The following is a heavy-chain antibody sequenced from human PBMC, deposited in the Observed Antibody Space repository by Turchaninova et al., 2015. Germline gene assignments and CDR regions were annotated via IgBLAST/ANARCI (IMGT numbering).Heavy chain of an antibody. V-gene: IGHV1-69*12. Sequence: QVQRVQSGAEGKKPGSSVKVSCKGSGGTFSTSANSGVRQAPGQGLEWMGGITPIVGTANYAQKFQGRVTITADESTSTVYMEVSSLRSEDTALYYCARGPDSSAYYYFYWGQGTLVTVSS. CDR3: ARGPDSSAYYYFY. CDR1: GGTFSTSA. J-gene: IGHJ4*02. D-gene: IGHD3-22*01. CDR2: ITPIVGTA.